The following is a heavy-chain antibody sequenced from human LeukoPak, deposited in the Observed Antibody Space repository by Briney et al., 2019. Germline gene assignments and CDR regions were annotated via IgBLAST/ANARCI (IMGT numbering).Heavy chain of an antibody. CDR3: ARDNDFWSGYPKRTWEKPYYYYGMDV. D-gene: IGHD3-3*01. V-gene: IGHV1-46*01. CDR2: INPSGGST. Sequence: ASVKVSCKASGYTFTSYYMHWVRQAPGQGLEWMGIINPSGGSTSYAQKFQGRGTMTKDKSTSTVDMELSSLRSEDTAVYYCARDNDFWSGYPKRTWEKPYYYYGMDVWGQGTTVTVSS. CDR1: GYTFTSYY. J-gene: IGHJ6*02.